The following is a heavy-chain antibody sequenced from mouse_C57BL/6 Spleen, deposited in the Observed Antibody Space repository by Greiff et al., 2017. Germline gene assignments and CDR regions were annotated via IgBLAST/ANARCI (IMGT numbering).Heavy chain of an antibody. CDR2: ISSGSSTI. J-gene: IGHJ2*01. CDR3: ARPTTTVVAGGDFDD. D-gene: IGHD1-1*01. Sequence: EVHLVESGGGLVKPGGSLKLSCAASGFTFSDYGMHWVRQAPEKGLEWVAYISSGSSTIYYADTVKGRFTISRDKAKNTLFLQMTSQRSEDTAMYYCARPTTTVVAGGDFDDWGQGTTLTVSS. V-gene: IGHV5-17*01. CDR1: GFTFSDYG.